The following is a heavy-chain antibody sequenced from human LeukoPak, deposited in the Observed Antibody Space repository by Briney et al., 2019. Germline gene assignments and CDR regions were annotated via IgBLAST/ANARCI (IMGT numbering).Heavy chain of an antibody. CDR2: IYYSGST. CDR1: GGSISSYY. D-gene: IGHD2-15*01. V-gene: IGHV4-59*01. Sequence: SETLSLTCTVSGGSISSYYWSWLRQPPGKGLEWIGYIYYSGSTNYNPSLKSRVTISVDTSKNQFSLKLSSVTAADTAVYYCARGSCGSCYYNYWGQGTLVTVSS. CDR3: ARGSCGSCYYNY. J-gene: IGHJ4*02.